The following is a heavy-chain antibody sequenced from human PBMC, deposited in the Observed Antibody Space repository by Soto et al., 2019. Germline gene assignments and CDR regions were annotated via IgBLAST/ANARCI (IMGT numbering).Heavy chain of an antibody. CDR1: GGSISSSNW. CDR3: AREEEVATGWGYYYYGMDV. Sequence: PSETLSLTCAVSGGSISSSNWWSWVRQPPGKGLEWIGEIYHSGSTNYNPSLKSRVTISVDKSKNQFSLKLSSVTAADTAVYYCAREEEVATGWGYYYYGMDVWGQGTTVTVSS. V-gene: IGHV4-4*02. D-gene: IGHD5-12*01. J-gene: IGHJ6*02. CDR2: IYHSGST.